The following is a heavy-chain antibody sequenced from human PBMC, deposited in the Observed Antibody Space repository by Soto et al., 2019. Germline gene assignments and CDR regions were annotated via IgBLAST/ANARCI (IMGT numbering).Heavy chain of an antibody. CDR2: IYYIGST. Sequence: SETLSLTCTVSGGSISSGGYFWSWIRQHPGKGLEWIGYIYYIGSTYYNPSLKSRVTMSVDTSKNQFSLKLSSVTAADTAVYYCARRWGRTFDYWGQGTLVTVSS. D-gene: IGHD7-27*01. V-gene: IGHV4-31*03. CDR3: ARRWGRTFDY. J-gene: IGHJ4*02. CDR1: GGSISSGGYF.